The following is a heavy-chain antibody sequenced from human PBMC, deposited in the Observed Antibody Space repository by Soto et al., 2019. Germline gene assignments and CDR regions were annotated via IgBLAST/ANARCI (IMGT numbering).Heavy chain of an antibody. J-gene: IGHJ5*02. CDR2: IYYSGST. CDR1: CGSISSYY. D-gene: IGHD5-12*01. V-gene: IGHV4-59*01. CDR3: AAGYSKSRFDP. Sequence: SETLSLTCTVSCGSISSYYWSWIRQPPGKGLEWIGYIYYSGSTNYNPSLKSRVTISVDTSKNQFSLKLSSVTAADTAVYYCAAGYSKSRFDPWGQGSPVSGSS.